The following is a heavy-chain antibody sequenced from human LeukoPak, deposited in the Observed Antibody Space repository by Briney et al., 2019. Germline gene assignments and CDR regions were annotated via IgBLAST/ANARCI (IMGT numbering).Heavy chain of an antibody. V-gene: IGHV3-66*01. CDR3: AKVEYYDSSGYYWYFDL. CDR2: IYSGGST. CDR1: GFTVSSNY. Sequence: GGSLRLSCAASGFTVSSNYTSWVRQAPGKGLEWVSVIYSGGSTYYADSVKGRFTISRDNSKNTLYLQMNSLRAEDTAVYYCAKVEYYDSSGYYWYFDLWGRGTLVTVSS. D-gene: IGHD3-22*01. J-gene: IGHJ2*01.